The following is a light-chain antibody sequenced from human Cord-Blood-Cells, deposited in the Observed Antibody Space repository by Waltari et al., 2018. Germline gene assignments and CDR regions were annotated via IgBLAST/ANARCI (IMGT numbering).Light chain of an antibody. V-gene: IGLV2-11*02. CDR3: CSYAGSYVV. J-gene: IGLJ2*01. CDR2: DVS. Sequence: QSALTQPRSVSGSPGQSVTIPCTGTNSDVGGYNCVSWYQQHPGKAPKLMIYDVSKRPSGVPDRFSGSKSGNTASLTISGLQAEDEADYYCCSYAGSYVVFGGGTKLTVL. CDR1: NSDVGGYNC.